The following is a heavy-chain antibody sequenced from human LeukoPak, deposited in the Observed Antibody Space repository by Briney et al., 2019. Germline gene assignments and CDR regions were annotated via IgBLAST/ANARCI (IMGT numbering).Heavy chain of an antibody. V-gene: IGHV3-23*01. CDR1: GFTFSSYA. CDR2: ISGSGGST. Sequence: QPGGSLRLSCAASGFTFSSYAMSWVRQAPGKGLEWVSAISGSGGSTYYADSVKGRFTISRDNSKNTLYLRMNSLRAEDTAVYYCAKDGPRGYCTNGVCYLFDYWGQGTLVTVSS. D-gene: IGHD2-8*01. J-gene: IGHJ4*02. CDR3: AKDGPRGYCTNGVCYLFDY.